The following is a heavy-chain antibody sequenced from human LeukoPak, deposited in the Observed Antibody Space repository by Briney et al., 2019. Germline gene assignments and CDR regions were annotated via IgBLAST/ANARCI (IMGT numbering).Heavy chain of an antibody. J-gene: IGHJ4*02. CDR1: GGSISSSNW. D-gene: IGHD6-13*01. V-gene: IGHV4-4*02. CDR3: ARVGSSSWYGLFDY. Sequence: SGTLSLTCAVSGGSISSSNWWSWVRLPPGKGLEWIGEIYHSGSTNYNPSLKSRVTISVDKSKNQFSLKLSSVTAADTAVYYCARVGSSSWYGLFDYWGQGTLVTVSS. CDR2: IYHSGST.